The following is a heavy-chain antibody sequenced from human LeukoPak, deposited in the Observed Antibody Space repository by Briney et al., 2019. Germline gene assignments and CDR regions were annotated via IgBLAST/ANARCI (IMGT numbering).Heavy chain of an antibody. J-gene: IGHJ4*02. V-gene: IGHV4-34*01. CDR2: INHSGST. CDR1: GGSFSGYY. CDR3: ARPKSYSGSYNY. D-gene: IGHD1-26*01. Sequence: ASETLSVTCAVYGGSFSGYYWSWIRQPPGKGLEWIGEINHSGSTNYNPSLKSRVTISVDTSKNQFSLKLSSVTAADTAVYYCARPKSYSGSYNYWGQGTLVTVSS.